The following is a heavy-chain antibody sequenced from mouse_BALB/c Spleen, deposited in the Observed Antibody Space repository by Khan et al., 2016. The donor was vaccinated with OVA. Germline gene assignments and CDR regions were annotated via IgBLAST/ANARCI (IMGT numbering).Heavy chain of an antibody. Sequence: VQLKESGPGLVKPSQSLSLTCTVTGYSITSGYGRNWIRQSPGNQLELMGFISYSGSTNYKPSLKSRISITRDTSKNQFFLQLNSVTTEDTATYYCARTARIKYWGQGTTLTVSS. CDR3: ARTARIKY. CDR2: ISYSGST. CDR1: GYSITSGYG. J-gene: IGHJ2*01. V-gene: IGHV3-2*02. D-gene: IGHD1-2*01.